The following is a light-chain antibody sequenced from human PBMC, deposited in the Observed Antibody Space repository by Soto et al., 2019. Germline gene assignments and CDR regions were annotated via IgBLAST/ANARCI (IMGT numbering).Light chain of an antibody. Sequence: EVVLTQSPATLSLSPGERATLSCRASQRITSYLAWYQQKPGQAPRLLIYDATNRVAGVPARFSGSRSGTDCTLTISTLQPEDFAVYYCQQRSDWQYTFGQGTKVELK. CDR3: QQRSDWQYT. CDR1: QRITSY. V-gene: IGKV3-11*01. CDR2: DAT. J-gene: IGKJ2*01.